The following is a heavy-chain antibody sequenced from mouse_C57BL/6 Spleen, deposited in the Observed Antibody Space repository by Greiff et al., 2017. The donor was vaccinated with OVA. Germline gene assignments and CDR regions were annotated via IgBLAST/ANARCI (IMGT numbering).Heavy chain of an antibody. D-gene: IGHD2-3*01. CDR3: TVDGYFAY. CDR2: IDPENGDT. Sequence: EVQLQQSGAELVRPGASVKLSCTASGFNIKGDYMHWVKQRPEQGLEWIGWIDPENGDTEYASKFQGKATITADTSSNTAYLQLSSLTSEDTAVYYCTVDGYFAYWGQGTLVTVSA. V-gene: IGHV14-4*01. J-gene: IGHJ3*01. CDR1: GFNIKGDY.